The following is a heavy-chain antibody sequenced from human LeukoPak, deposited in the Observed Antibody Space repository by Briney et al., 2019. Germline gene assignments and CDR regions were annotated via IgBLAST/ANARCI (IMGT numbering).Heavy chain of an antibody. CDR3: ARERGRDGYNFGYFDY. D-gene: IGHD5-24*01. CDR2: IYSGGST. Sequence: GGSLRLSCAASGFTVSSNYMSWVRQAPGKGLEWVSVIYSGGSTYYADSVKGRFTISRDNSKNTLYLQMNGLRAEDTAVYYCARERGRDGYNFGYFDYWGQGTLVTVSS. J-gene: IGHJ4*02. CDR1: GFTVSSNY. V-gene: IGHV3-53*01.